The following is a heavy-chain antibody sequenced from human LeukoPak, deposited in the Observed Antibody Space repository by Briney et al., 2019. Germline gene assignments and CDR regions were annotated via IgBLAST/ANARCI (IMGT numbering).Heavy chain of an antibody. J-gene: IGHJ4*02. CDR2: ISGSGGST. V-gene: IGHV3-23*01. Sequence: GSLRLSCAASGFTFSSYAMSWVRQAPGKGLEWVSAISGSGGSTYYADSVKGRFTISRDNSKNTLYLQMNSLRAEDTAVYYCARGPALGYGRGYYFDYWGQGTLVTVSS. D-gene: IGHD3-10*02. CDR3: ARGPALGYGRGYYFDY. CDR1: GFTFSSYA.